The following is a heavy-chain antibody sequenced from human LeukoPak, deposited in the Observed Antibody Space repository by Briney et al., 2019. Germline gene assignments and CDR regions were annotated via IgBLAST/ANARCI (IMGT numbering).Heavy chain of an antibody. V-gene: IGHV4-59*12. CDR2: IYHRGSA. J-gene: IGHJ4*02. CDR3: ARGIGSTTVREYYFDY. D-gene: IGHD4-11*01. CDR1: GGSISTYY. Sequence: VKPSETLSLTCTVSGGSISTYYWTWVRQPPGKGLEWIGYIYHRGSANYNPSLKSRVTISVDRSKNQFSLKLSSVTAADTAVYYCARGIGSTTVREYYFDYWGQGTLVTVSS.